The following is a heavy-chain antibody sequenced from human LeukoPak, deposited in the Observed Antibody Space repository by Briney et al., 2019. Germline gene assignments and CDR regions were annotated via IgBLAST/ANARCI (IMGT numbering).Heavy chain of an antibody. CDR3: AKVDAGYCSSTSCPNWFDP. D-gene: IGHD2-2*01. J-gene: IGHJ5*02. Sequence: PGGSLRLSCAASGFTFSSYGMHWVRQAPGKGLEWVAFIRYDGSNKYYADSVKGRFTISRDNSKNTLYLQMNSLRAEDTAVYYCAKVDAGYCSSTSCPNWFDPWGQGTLVTVSS. CDR2: IRYDGSNK. CDR1: GFTFSSYG. V-gene: IGHV3-30*02.